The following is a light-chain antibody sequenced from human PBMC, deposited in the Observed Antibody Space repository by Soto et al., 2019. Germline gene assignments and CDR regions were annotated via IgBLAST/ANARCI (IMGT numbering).Light chain of an antibody. CDR2: EVS. Sequence: QSALTQPPSASGSPGQSVTISCTGTSSDVGGYNYVSWYQQHPGKAPKLMIYEVSKRPSGVPDRFSGSKSGNTASLAITGLQAEDEADYYCQSYDNSLSGWVFGGGTKLTVL. CDR1: SSDVGGYNY. CDR3: QSYDNSLSGWV. J-gene: IGLJ3*02. V-gene: IGLV2-8*01.